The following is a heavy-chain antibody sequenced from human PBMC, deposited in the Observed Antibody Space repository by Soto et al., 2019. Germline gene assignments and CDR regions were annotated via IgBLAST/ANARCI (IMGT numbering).Heavy chain of an antibody. J-gene: IGHJ5*02. CDR1: GGSISSSSSY. CDR2: IYYSGST. CDR3: ARRPRGAATVTSVINWFDP. V-gene: IGHV4-39*01. Sequence: QLQLQESGPGLVKPSETLSLTCTVSGGSISSSSSYWGWIRQPPGKGLEWIGYIYYSGSTNYNPSPKFRVTLSVDTSKNQSSLQLNSVTAADTAVYFCARRPRGAATVTSVINWFDPWGQGALVTVPS. D-gene: IGHD4-17*01.